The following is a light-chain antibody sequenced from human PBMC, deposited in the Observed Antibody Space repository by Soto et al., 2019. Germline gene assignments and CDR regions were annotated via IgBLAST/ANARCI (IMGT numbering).Light chain of an antibody. J-gene: IGLJ1*01. CDR3: VTWDNSLSAWV. V-gene: IGLV1-51*02. CDR1: SSNIGNNY. CDR2: ENI. Sequence: QSVLAQPPSVSAAPGQKVTISCSGSSSNIGNNYVSWYQQLPGTAPKLLIYENIKRPSGIPDRFSGSKSGTSATLGITGLQTGDEADYYCVTWDNSLSAWVFGAGTKVTFL.